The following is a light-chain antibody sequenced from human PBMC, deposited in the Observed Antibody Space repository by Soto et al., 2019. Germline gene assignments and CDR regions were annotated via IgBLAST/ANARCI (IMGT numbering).Light chain of an antibody. CDR2: GAS. CDR3: QQYGMSPWT. J-gene: IGKJ1*01. V-gene: IGKV3-20*01. Sequence: ELVLTKSPVTLSLSPGERATLSCRASQSVSSSYLAWYQQIPGQAPRLLIYGASSRATGIPERFSGSGSGTDLTLTISRLEPADFAVYYCQQYGMSPWTFGQGTKVEVK. CDR1: QSVSSSY.